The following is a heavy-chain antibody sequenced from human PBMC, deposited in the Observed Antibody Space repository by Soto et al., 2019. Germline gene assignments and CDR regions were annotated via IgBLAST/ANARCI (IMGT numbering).Heavy chain of an antibody. D-gene: IGHD5-18*01. CDR3: ASATATPYLFDY. CDR2: INPNSGGT. CDR1: GYTFTGYY. V-gene: IGHV1-2*02. Sequence: ASVKVSFKASGYTFTGYYMHWLRQAPGQGLEWMGWINPNSGGTNYAQKFQGRVTMTRGTSISTAYMELSRLRSDDTAVYYCASATATPYLFDYWGQGTLVTVSS. J-gene: IGHJ4*02.